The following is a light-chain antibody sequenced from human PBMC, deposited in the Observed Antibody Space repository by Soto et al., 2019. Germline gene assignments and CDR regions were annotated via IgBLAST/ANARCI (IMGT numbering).Light chain of an antibody. CDR3: QQYDNLLT. J-gene: IGKJ4*01. CDR2: EAS. Sequence: DIQMTHSPSSLSASVGDRVTITCHASQDISNYLNWYQQKPGKAPKLLIYEASNLQTGVPSRFSGSGSGTDFTFTISSLQPEDIATYYCQQYDNLLTFGGGTKVDIK. V-gene: IGKV1-33*01. CDR1: QDISNY.